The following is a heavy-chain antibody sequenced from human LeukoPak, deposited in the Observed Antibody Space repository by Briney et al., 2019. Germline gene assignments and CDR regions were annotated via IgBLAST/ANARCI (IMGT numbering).Heavy chain of an antibody. Sequence: GGSLRLSCAASGFTFSSYAMSWVRQAPGKWLEWVSAISGSGSSTYYADSVKGRFTISRDNSKITLYLQMKSLRAEDTAVYYCAHISSSWPDYWGQGTLVTVSS. CDR1: GFTFSSYA. CDR3: AHISSSWPDY. V-gene: IGHV3-23*01. CDR2: ISGSGSST. D-gene: IGHD6-13*01. J-gene: IGHJ4*02.